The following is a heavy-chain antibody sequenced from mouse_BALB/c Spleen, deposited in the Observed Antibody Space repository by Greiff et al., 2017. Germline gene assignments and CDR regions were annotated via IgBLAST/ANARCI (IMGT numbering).Heavy chain of an antibody. J-gene: IGHJ2*01. CDR1: GYTFTDYA. CDR3: ARAYYYGSTLYYFDY. V-gene: IGHV1S137*01. D-gene: IGHD1-1*01. CDR2: ISTYYGDA. Sequence: VQLQQSGAELVRPGVSVKISCKGSGYTFTDYAMHWVKQSHAKGLEWIGVISTYYGDASYNQKFKGKATMTVDKSSSTAYMELSSLTSEDSAVYYCARAYYYGSTLYYFDYWGQGTTLTVSS.